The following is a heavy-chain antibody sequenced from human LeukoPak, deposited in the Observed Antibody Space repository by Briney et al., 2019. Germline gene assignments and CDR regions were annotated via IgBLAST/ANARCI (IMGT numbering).Heavy chain of an antibody. J-gene: IGHJ4*02. CDR1: GYTFTGYY. Sequence: ASVKVSCKASGYTFTGYYMHWVRQAPGQGLEWMGWINPNSGGTNYAQKFQGRVTMTRDTSISTAYMELSRLRSDDTAVYYCARIVVRGVITYYFDYWGQGTLVTVSS. V-gene: IGHV1-2*02. CDR3: ARIVVRGVITYYFDY. D-gene: IGHD3-10*01. CDR2: INPNSGGT.